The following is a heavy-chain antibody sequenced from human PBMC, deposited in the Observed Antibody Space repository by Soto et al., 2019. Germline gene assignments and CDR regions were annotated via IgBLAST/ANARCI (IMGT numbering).Heavy chain of an antibody. CDR3: ARDGGMDYYDSSGYSRAP. D-gene: IGHD3-22*01. CDR1: GCTFSSYG. Sequence: PGGPLRLSCAASGCTFSSYGMHWVRQAPGKGLEWVAVISYDGSNKYYADSVKGRFTISRDNAKNSLYLQMNSLRAEDTAVYYCARDGGMDYYDSSGYSRAPWGQGTLVTVSS. V-gene: IGHV3-30*03. CDR2: ISYDGSNK. J-gene: IGHJ5*02.